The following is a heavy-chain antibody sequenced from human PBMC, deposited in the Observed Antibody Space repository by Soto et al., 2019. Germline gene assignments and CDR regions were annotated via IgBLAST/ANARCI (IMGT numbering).Heavy chain of an antibody. Sequence: PSETLSLTCTVSGGSFSSHCWCWILQPPGKGLEWIGYICRSETTNSNPSLKSRVTISVDTSKNQFSLTLTSVTAADTALYYCASANLIIRRLFDYWGQGALVTVSS. V-gene: IGHV4-59*08. CDR1: GGSFSSHC. CDR2: ICRSETT. CDR3: ASANLIIRRLFDY. D-gene: IGHD6-6*01. J-gene: IGHJ4*02.